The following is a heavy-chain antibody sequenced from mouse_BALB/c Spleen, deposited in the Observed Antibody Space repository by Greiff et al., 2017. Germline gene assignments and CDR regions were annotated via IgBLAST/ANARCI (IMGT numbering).Heavy chain of an antibody. CDR1: GYTFTSYV. J-gene: IGHJ4*01. D-gene: IGHD1-1*01. V-gene: IGHV1-14*01. CDR2: INPYNDGT. CDR3: ASSSYFYAMDY. Sequence: VQLKQSGPELVKPGASVKMSCKASGYTFTSYVMHWVKQKPGQGLEWIGYINPYNDGTKYNEKFKGKATLTSDKSSSTAYMELSSLTSEDSAVYYCASSSYFYAMDYWGQGTSVTVSS.